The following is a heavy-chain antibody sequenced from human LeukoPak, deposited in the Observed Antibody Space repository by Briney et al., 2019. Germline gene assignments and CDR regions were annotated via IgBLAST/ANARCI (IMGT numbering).Heavy chain of an antibody. D-gene: IGHD3-10*01. Sequence: PSETLSLTCTVSGGSISLYYWSWIRQPPGKGLEWIGYSYDTRSPEYNPSLERRVTISVDMSRNQFSLNLTSVTAADTAVYYCARGRGSLTYWGQGTLATVSS. V-gene: IGHV4-59*01. CDR1: GGSISLYY. CDR3: ARGRGSLTY. J-gene: IGHJ4*02. CDR2: SYDTRSP.